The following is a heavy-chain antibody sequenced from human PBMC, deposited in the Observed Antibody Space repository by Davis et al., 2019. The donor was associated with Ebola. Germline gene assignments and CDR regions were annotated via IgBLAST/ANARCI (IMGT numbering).Heavy chain of an antibody. Sequence: AASVKVSCKASGYTFTSYAMHWVRQAPGQRLEWMGWINAGNGNTKYSQKFQGRVTITRDTSASTAYMELRSLRSDDTAVYYCARDSPYSSSWSGGDYWGQGTLVTVSS. CDR3: ARDSPYSSSWSGGDY. CDR2: INAGNGNT. J-gene: IGHJ4*02. D-gene: IGHD6-13*01. V-gene: IGHV1-3*01. CDR1: GYTFTSYA.